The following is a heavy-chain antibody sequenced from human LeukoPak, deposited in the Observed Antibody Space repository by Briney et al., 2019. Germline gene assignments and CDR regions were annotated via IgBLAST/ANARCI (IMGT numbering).Heavy chain of an antibody. Sequence: GGSLRLSCAASGFTLSSYAMSWVRQAPGKGLEWVSAISGSGGSTYYADSVKGRFTISRDNSKNTLYLQMNSLRAEDTAVYYCAKDRRYDFWSGYFDYWGQGTLVTVSS. CDR3: AKDRRYDFWSGYFDY. J-gene: IGHJ4*02. CDR1: GFTLSSYA. V-gene: IGHV3-23*01. CDR2: ISGSGGST. D-gene: IGHD3-3*01.